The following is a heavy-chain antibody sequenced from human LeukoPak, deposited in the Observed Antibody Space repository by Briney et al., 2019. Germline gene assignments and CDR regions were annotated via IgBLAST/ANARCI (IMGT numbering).Heavy chain of an antibody. J-gene: IGHJ5*02. Sequence: GGSLRLFCAASGFTFDYFAMSWVRQTPGKGLEWIAYISRISTAIQYADSVKGRFTISRDNGENSLFLQMNSLRVEDTALYYCARDGYNWADLWGQGTLVTVSS. V-gene: IGHV3-48*01. CDR1: GFTFDYFA. D-gene: IGHD5-24*01. CDR2: ISRISTAI. CDR3: ARDGYNWADL.